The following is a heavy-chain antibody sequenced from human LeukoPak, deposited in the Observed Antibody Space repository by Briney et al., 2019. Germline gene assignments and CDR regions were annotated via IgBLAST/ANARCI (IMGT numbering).Heavy chain of an antibody. CDR3: ARKSRADY. J-gene: IGHJ4*02. V-gene: IGHV5-51*01. Sequence: PGESLKISCKGSGYSFPTYWIGWVRQMPGKGLEWMGIIYPGDSETRYSPSFQGQVTISADKSVSTAYLQWSRFKASDTAMYYCARKSRADYWGQGALVTVSS. CDR1: GYSFPTYW. CDR2: IYPGDSET.